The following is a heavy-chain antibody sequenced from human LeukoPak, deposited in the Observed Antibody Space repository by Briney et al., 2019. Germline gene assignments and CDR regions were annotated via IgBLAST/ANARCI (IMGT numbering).Heavy chain of an antibody. D-gene: IGHD3-3*01. J-gene: IGHJ4*02. Sequence: GGSLRLSCVASGSTFINHAMTWVRQAPGQGLEWVSSIGGSGGGTYYADSVKGRFTISRDNSKNTLYLQMNSLRAEDTAVYYCAKDHNDFWSGNPVNWGQGTLVTVSS. CDR2: IGGSGGGT. CDR3: AKDHNDFWSGNPVN. V-gene: IGHV3-23*01. CDR1: GSTFINHA.